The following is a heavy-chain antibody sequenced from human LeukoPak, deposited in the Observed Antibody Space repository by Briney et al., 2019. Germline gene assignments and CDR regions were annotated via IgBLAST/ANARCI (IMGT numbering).Heavy chain of an antibody. CDR3: ARMGSTVTTYYYYMDV. CDR2: ISAYNGNT. Sequence: ASVKVSCKASGYTFTSYGISWVRQAPGQGLEWMGWISAYNGNTNYAQKLQGRVTMTTDTSTSTAYMELRSLRSDDTAVYYCARMGSTVTTYYYYMDVWGKGTTVPVSS. V-gene: IGHV1-18*01. J-gene: IGHJ6*03. D-gene: IGHD4-17*01. CDR1: GYTFTSYG.